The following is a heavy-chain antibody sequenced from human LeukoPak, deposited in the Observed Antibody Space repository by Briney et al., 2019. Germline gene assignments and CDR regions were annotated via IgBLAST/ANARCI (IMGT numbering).Heavy chain of an antibody. CDR2: MLDSGTTK. V-gene: IGHV3-11*04. Sequence: PGGSLRLSCAASGFTFSDYYMSWVRRAPGKGLEWLSYMLDSGTTKYYSDSVKGRFTISRDNAKKSLFLQMNSLRAEDTAIYYCARAWSTGTTAQTWYYYMDVWGKGTTVTVSS. J-gene: IGHJ6*03. CDR1: GFTFSDYY. D-gene: IGHD1-1*01. CDR3: ARAWSTGTTAQTWYYYMDV.